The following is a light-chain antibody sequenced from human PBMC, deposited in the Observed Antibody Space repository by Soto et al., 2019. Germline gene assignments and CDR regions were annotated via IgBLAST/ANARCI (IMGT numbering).Light chain of an antibody. CDR3: KQYNNWWT. CDR2: GVS. J-gene: IGKJ1*01. CDR1: QSVSSD. Sequence: EIVMTQAPATMSVSPGERATLSCRARQSVSSDLAWYQQKPGQAPRLLIYGVSTRATGIPARFSGSGSGTEFILTIRSLQSEDFAVYYCKQYNNWWTCGQGTKVDIK. V-gene: IGKV3-15*01.